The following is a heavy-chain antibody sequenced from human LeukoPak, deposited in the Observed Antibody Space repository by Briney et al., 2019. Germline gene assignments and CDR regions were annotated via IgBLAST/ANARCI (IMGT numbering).Heavy chain of an antibody. CDR2: ISAYNGNT. CDR3: AREEWGYYDSSGTGLDY. V-gene: IGHV1-18*01. CDR1: GYTFTSYG. J-gene: IGHJ4*02. Sequence: ASVKVSCKASGYTFTSYGISWVRQAPGQGLEWMGWISAYNGNTNYVQKLQGRVTMTTDTSTSTAYMELRSLRSDDTAVYYCAREEWGYYDSSGTGLDYWGQGTLVTVSS. D-gene: IGHD3-22*01.